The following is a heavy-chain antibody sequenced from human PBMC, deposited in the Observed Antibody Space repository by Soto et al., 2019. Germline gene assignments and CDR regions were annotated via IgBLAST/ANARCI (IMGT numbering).Heavy chain of an antibody. Sequence: QVQLVQSGAEVKKPGSSMNVSCKASGGTFSSYAISWVRQAPGQGLEWMGRIIPIFGTTSYAQKFQGRVTITADESTSTAYMELSSLRSDDTAVYYCAREVGSTWYVRLDPWGQGTLVTVSS. CDR1: GGTFSSYA. CDR3: AREVGSTWYVRLDP. D-gene: IGHD6-13*01. CDR2: IIPIFGTT. V-gene: IGHV1-69*15. J-gene: IGHJ5*02.